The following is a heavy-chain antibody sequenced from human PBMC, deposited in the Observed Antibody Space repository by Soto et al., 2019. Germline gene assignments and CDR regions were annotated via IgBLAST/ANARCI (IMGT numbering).Heavy chain of an antibody. Sequence: GASVKVSCKASGYTFSSHAMHWVRQAPGQRLEWMGWINAGNGNTKYSQNFQGRVAITRDTSASTAYMELRSLRSEDTAVYYCARDGARITVFGVVYYFDYWGQGTLVTVSS. J-gene: IGHJ4*02. CDR3: ARDGARITVFGVVYYFDY. V-gene: IGHV1-3*01. CDR2: INAGNGNT. CDR1: GYTFSSHA. D-gene: IGHD3-3*01.